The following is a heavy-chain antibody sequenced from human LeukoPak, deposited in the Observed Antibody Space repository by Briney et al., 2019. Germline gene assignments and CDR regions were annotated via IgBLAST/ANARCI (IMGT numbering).Heavy chain of an antibody. CDR2: IIPILGIA. CDR3: AKDRDVRAAAYFFDY. CDR1: GGTFSSYA. Sequence: SVKVSRKASGGTFSSYAISWVRQAPGQGLEWMGRIIPILGIANYAQKFQGRVTITADKSTSTAYMELSSLRSEDTAVYYCAKDRDVRAAAYFFDYWGRGALVTVSS. J-gene: IGHJ4*02. V-gene: IGHV1-69*04. D-gene: IGHD2-2*01.